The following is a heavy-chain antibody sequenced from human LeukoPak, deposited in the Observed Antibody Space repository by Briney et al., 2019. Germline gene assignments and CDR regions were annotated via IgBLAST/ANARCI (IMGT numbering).Heavy chain of an antibody. D-gene: IGHD1-26*01. V-gene: IGHV4-38-2*02. CDR1: GYSITSGYY. J-gene: IGHJ2*01. CDR2: IYHSGDT. CDR3: ARVYYSGSYDYWYFDL. Sequence: SETLSLTCIVSGYSITSGYYWGWIRQPPGKGLEWIGSIYHSGDTYYNPSLKSRVTISVDTSKNQFSLKLSSVTAADTAVYYCARVYYSGSYDYWYFDLWGRGTLVTVSS.